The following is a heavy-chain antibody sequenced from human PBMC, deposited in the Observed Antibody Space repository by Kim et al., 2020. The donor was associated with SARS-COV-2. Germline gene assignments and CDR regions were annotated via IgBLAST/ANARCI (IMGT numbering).Heavy chain of an antibody. CDR2: INHSGST. V-gene: IGHV4-34*01. CDR3: AREYSSSWYRSWFDP. J-gene: IGHJ5*02. CDR1: GGSFSGYY. D-gene: IGHD6-13*01. Sequence: SETLSLTCAVYGGSFSGYYWSWIRQPPGKGLEWIGEINHSGSTNYNPSLKSRVTISVDTSKNQFSLKLSSVTAADTAVYYCAREYSSSWYRSWFDPWGQGTLVTVSS.